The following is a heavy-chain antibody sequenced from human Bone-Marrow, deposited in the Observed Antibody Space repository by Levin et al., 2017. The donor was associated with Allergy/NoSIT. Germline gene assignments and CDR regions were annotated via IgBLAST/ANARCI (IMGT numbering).Heavy chain of an antibody. CDR2: ISGSGAGT. J-gene: IGHJ4*02. CDR1: GFTFSNYA. CDR3: VKVDSMIIMVIDTFDY. V-gene: IGHV3-23*01. D-gene: IGHD3-22*01. Sequence: SGGSLRLSCAASGFTFSNYAMSWVRQAPGKGLEWVSAISGSGAGTDYADSVKGRFTISRDNSKNTLYLQMNSLRAEDTAVYYCVKVDSMIIMVIDTFDYWGQGTLVTVSS.